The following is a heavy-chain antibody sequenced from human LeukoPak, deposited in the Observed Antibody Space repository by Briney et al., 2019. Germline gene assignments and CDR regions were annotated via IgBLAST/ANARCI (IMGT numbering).Heavy chain of an antibody. CDR2: IYTSGST. J-gene: IGHJ6*03. D-gene: IGHD3-9*01. CDR3: ARDSEWYYDILTGYYPDYYYYYMDV. CDR1: SYSISSGTYY. Sequence: SETLSLTCTVSSYSISSGTYYWSWIRQPAGKGLEWIGRIYTSGSTNYNPSLKSRVTMSVDTSKNQFSLKLSSVTAADTAVYYCARDSEWYYDILTGYYPDYYYYYMDVWGKGTTDTISS. V-gene: IGHV4-61*02.